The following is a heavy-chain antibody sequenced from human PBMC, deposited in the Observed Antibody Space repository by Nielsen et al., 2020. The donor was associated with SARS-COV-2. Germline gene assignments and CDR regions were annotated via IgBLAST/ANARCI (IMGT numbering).Heavy chain of an antibody. V-gene: IGHV1-18*04. CDR3: ARERPGPVVGYYFDY. CDR1: GYTFTSYG. CDR2: ISAYNGNT. J-gene: IGHJ4*02. D-gene: IGHD2-15*01. Sequence: ASVKVSCKASGYTFTSYGISWVRQAPGQGLEWMGWISAYNGNTNYAQKLQGRVTMTTDTSTSTAYMELRSLRSDDTAVYYCARERPGPVVGYYFDYWGQGTLVTVSS.